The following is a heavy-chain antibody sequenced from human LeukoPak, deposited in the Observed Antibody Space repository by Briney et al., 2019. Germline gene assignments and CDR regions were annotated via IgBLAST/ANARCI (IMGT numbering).Heavy chain of an antibody. CDR3: ASTVLSPRLSEYFQQ. CDR1: GGSISSYY. Sequence: SETLSLTCTVSGGSISSYYWSWIRQPPGKGLERIGYIYYSGSTNYNPSPKIRVTITVDMYKNQYSLNLRSVCAADTAVYFCASTVLSPRLSEYFQQGGQGTLVTVSS. V-gene: IGHV4-59*12. CDR2: IYYSGST. D-gene: IGHD4-17*01. J-gene: IGHJ1*01.